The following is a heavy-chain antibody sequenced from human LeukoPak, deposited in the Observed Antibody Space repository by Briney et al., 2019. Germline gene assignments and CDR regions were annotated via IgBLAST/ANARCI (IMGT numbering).Heavy chain of an antibody. CDR1: GGSISGSDYN. CDR2: AYYSKGT. Sequence: SETLSLTCTVSGGSISGSDYNWGWFRQAPGKGLEWVGNAYYSKGTYYNPSRKSRLTITLDTSKNQFSLWLTSVTAADTAVYYCATPSIREHAFDVWGQGTTVTVSA. V-gene: IGHV4-39*07. CDR3: ATPSIREHAFDV. J-gene: IGHJ3*01. D-gene: IGHD1-14*01.